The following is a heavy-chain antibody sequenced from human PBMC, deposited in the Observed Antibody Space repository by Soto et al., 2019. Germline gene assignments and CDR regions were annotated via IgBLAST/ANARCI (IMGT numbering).Heavy chain of an antibody. CDR3: AKDRRTSWTFDY. CDR1: GFTFNGYG. J-gene: IGHJ4*02. V-gene: IGHV3-30*18. Sequence: QVQLVESGGGVVQPGRSLRLSCEASGFTFNGYGMHWVRQAPGKGLEWVAIISYDGSNVYYADSVKGRFTISRDNSKNTLSLQMNSLRAEDTAVYYCAKDRRTSWTFDYWGQGTLVTVSS. D-gene: IGHD2-2*01. CDR2: ISYDGSNV.